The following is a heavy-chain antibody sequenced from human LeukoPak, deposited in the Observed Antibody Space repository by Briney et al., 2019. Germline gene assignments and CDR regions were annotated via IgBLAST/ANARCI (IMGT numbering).Heavy chain of an antibody. J-gene: IGHJ4*02. CDR2: INPNDGST. CDR3: ARGHRISMVRGVMVYY. Sequence: ASVKVSCKVSGYTFTSYYMHWVRQAPGQGLEWMGRINPNDGSTSYAQKFQGSVTMTSDTSTSTVYMELSSLRSEDTAVYYCARGHRISMVRGVMVYYWGQGTLVTVSS. CDR1: GYTFTSYY. D-gene: IGHD3-10*01. V-gene: IGHV1-46*01.